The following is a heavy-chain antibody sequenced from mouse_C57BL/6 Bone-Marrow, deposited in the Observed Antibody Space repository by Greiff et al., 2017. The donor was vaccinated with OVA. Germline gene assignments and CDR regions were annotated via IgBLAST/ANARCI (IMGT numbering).Heavy chain of an antibody. CDR3: ARWDYGSSHWYFDG. V-gene: IGHV1-53*01. CDR2: INPSNGGT. CDR1: GSTFTSYW. J-gene: IGHJ1*03. D-gene: IGHD1-1*01. Sequence: QVQLQQPGTELVKPGASVKLSCKASGSTFTSYWMHWVKQRPGQGLEWIGNINPSNGGTNYNEKFKSKATLTVDQSSSTAYMQLSSLTSEDAAVYYCARWDYGSSHWYFDGWGTGTTVTVSS.